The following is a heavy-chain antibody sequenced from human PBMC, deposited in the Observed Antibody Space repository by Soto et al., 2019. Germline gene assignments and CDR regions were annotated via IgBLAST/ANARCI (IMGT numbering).Heavy chain of an antibody. CDR3: ARVWGGAFDI. Sequence: PSETLSLTCTVPGCSISSYYWSWIRQPPGKGLEWIGYIYYSGSTNYNPSLKSRVTISVDTSKNQFSLKLSSVTAADTAVYYCARVWGGAFDIWGQGTMVT. V-gene: IGHV4-59*01. CDR2: IYYSGST. J-gene: IGHJ3*02. CDR1: GCSISSYY. D-gene: IGHD3-10*01.